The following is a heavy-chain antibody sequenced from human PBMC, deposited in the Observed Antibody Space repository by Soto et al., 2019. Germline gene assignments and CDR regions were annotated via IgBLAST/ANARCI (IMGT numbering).Heavy chain of an antibody. CDR3: ARLAEDKNWNFDY. CDR1: GYTFTGYY. CDR2: INPNSGGT. J-gene: IGHJ4*02. D-gene: IGHD1-1*01. V-gene: IGHV1-2*02. Sequence: ASGKVCCKASGYTFTGYYMHWVRQAPGQGLEWMGWINPNSGGTNYAQKFQGRVTMTRDTSISTAYMELSRLRSDDTAVYYCARLAEDKNWNFDYWGQGTLLTVS.